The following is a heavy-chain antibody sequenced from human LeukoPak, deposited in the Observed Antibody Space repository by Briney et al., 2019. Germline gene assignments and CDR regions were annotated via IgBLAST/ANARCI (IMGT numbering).Heavy chain of an antibody. Sequence: PGGSLRLSCAASGFTFSSYALHWVRQAPGKGLEWVAVVSYDGSDKYYSDSVKGRFTISRDNPKNTLYLQMASLRVEDTAVYYCARQFDGSHPNAFDIWGQGTMVTVSS. V-gene: IGHV3-30-3*01. CDR2: VSYDGSDK. J-gene: IGHJ3*02. CDR3: ARQFDGSHPNAFDI. D-gene: IGHD1-26*01. CDR1: GFTFSSYA.